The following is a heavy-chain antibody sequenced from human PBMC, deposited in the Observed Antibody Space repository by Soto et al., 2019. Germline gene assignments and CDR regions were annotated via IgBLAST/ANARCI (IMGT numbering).Heavy chain of an antibody. CDR1: GDSINSGADY. CDR3: ARGLTEWSNDY. V-gene: IGHV4-31*02. J-gene: IGHJ4*01. D-gene: IGHD3-3*01. CDR2: IYTDGGT. Sequence: SETLSLTCTVSGDSINSGADYWTWIRQRPGKGLEWIGCIYTDGGTDYSPSLKNRVSISMDTSKNHFSLSLTSVTAADTATYFCARGLTEWSNDYWGHGTLVTVSS.